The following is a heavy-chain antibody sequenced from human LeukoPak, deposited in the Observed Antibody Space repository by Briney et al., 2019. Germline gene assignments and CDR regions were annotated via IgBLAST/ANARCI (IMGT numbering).Heavy chain of an antibody. V-gene: IGHV3-74*01. CDR1: GFTFRSHW. CDR3: ATSLGYSSGG. Sequence: PGGSLRLSCAASGFTFRSHWMHWVRQVPGKGLVWVSHISTDGTTTNYADSVKGRFTISRDNAKDTLYLQMHSLRVDDTAVYYCATSLGYSSGGWGQGTLVTVSS. D-gene: IGHD2-15*01. CDR2: ISTDGTTT. J-gene: IGHJ4*02.